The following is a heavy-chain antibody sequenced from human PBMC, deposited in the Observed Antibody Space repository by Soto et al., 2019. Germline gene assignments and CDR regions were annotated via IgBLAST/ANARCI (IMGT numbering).Heavy chain of an antibody. Sequence: SETLSLTCTVSGGSISSYYWSWIRQPPGKGLEWIGYFFYSGSTNYNPSLKSRVTISVDTSKNQFSLKLSSVTAADTAVYYCGRDMPLWGFDSWGQGTLVTVSS. CDR2: FFYSGST. CDR1: GGSISSYY. V-gene: IGHV4-59*08. CDR3: GRDMPLWGFDS. D-gene: IGHD2-15*01. J-gene: IGHJ4*02.